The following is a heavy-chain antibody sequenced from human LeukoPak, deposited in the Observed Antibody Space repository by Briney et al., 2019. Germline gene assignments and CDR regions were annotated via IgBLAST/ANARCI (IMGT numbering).Heavy chain of an antibody. J-gene: IGHJ5*02. D-gene: IGHD3-10*01. V-gene: IGHV4-59*01. CDR3: ARENYYGTNWFDP. CDR2: IYYSGST. CDR1: GGSISSYY. Sequence: SETLSLTCTVSGGSISSYYWSWIRQPPGKGLEWIGYIYYSGSTNYNPSLKSRVTISVDTSKNQFSLKLSSVTAADTAVYYCARENYYGTNWFDPWGQGTLVTVSS.